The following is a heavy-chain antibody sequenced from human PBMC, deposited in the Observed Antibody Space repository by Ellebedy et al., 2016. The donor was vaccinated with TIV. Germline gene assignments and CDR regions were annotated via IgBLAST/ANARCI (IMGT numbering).Heavy chain of an antibody. Sequence: GGSLRLSCGTSGFTFSNYWMTWVRQAPGKGLEWVANIKQDGSEKYYVDSVKGRFSISRDNAKNSLYVQMNSLRDEETAVYYCARDQWLGKAYYFDSWGQGTLVTVSS. CDR3: ARDQWLGKAYYFDS. CDR2: IKQDGSEK. D-gene: IGHD6-19*01. V-gene: IGHV3-7*01. J-gene: IGHJ4*02. CDR1: GFTFSNYW.